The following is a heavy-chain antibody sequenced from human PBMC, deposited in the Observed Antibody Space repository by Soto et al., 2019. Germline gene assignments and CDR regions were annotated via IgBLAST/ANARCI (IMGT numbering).Heavy chain of an antibody. Sequence: VTSVKVSCKASGGTFSSYAISWVRQAPGQGLEWMGGIIPIFGTANYAQKFQGRVTITADESTSTAYMELSSLRSEDTAVYYCAREREPRRKRYYDSSGAAFDIWGQGTMVPSPQ. J-gene: IGHJ3*02. V-gene: IGHV1-69*13. D-gene: IGHD3-22*01. CDR1: GGTFSSYA. CDR2: IIPIFGTA. CDR3: AREREPRRKRYYDSSGAAFDI.